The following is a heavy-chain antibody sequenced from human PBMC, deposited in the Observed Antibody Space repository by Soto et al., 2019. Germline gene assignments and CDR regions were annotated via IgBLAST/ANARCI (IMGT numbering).Heavy chain of an antibody. CDR3: ARSIVVVTALDY. D-gene: IGHD2-21*02. J-gene: IGHJ4*02. CDR2: ISAHNGNT. Sequence: SVKVSRKASGYSFSSYAISWVRQAPGQGLEWMGWISAHNGNTKYSQKFQGRVTITRDTSASTAYMELSSLRSEDTAVYYCARSIVVVTALDYWGQGTLVTVSS. V-gene: IGHV1-18*01. CDR1: GYSFSSYA.